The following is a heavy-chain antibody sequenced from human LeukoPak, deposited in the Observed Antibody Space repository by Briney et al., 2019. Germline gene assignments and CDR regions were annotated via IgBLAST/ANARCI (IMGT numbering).Heavy chain of an antibody. CDR3: TTYRSGHY. CDR2: VTTKPNNYAT. CDR1: GFIFSGSD. V-gene: IGHV3-73*01. Sequence: PGGSLRLSCAASGFIFSGSDMHWVRQASGKGLEWVGRVTTKPNNYATTYDASVKGRFTISRDDSANTAYLQMNSLKTEDTAVYYCTTYRSGHYWGQGTLVTVSS. D-gene: IGHD6-19*01. J-gene: IGHJ4*02.